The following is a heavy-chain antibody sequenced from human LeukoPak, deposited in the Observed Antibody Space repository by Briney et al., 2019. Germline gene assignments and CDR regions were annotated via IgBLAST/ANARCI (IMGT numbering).Heavy chain of an antibody. V-gene: IGHV5-51*01. CDR2: IYPADSDI. J-gene: IGHJ5*02. CDR3: VRLDDRSGLYAGWFDP. D-gene: IGHD2-8*02. Sequence: GESLQIPCQASGCRFTSYWIGWIRQKPGRGPELMGLIYPADSDIKYRPPFEGQVTISVDNDNNITFLQWSGLRASDTAIYYCVRLDDRSGLYAGWFDPWGQGSLVTVST. CDR1: GCRFTSYW.